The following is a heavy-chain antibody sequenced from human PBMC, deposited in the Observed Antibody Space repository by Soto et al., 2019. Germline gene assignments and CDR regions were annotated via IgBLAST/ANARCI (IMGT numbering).Heavy chain of an antibody. V-gene: IGHV3-23*01. Sequence: EVQLLESGGGLVQPGGSLRLSCAASGFTFSSYAMSWVRQAPGRGLDWVSTISGSGGGTYYADSVKGRFTISRDNFNNIWYLQMTILRAEETAVYYCTKDQGEGYYETGGSQDYWGQGTLVTFAS. D-gene: IGHD3-22*01. CDR1: GFTFSSYA. J-gene: IGHJ4*02. CDR2: ISGSGGGT. CDR3: TKDQGEGYYETGGSQDY.